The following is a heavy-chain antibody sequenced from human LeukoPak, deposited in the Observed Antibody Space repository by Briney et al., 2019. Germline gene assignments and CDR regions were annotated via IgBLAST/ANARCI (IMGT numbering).Heavy chain of an antibody. J-gene: IGHJ4*02. CDR3: ARARYYDFWSGHRYYFDY. CDR1: GGSISSYY. V-gene: IGHV4-59*08. D-gene: IGHD3-3*01. Sequence: NPSETLSLTCTVSGGSISSYYWSWIRQPPGKGLEWIGYIYYSGSTNYNPSLKSRVTISVDTSENQFSLKLSSVTAADTAVYYCARARYYDFWSGHRYYFDYWGQGTLVTVSS. CDR2: IYYSGST.